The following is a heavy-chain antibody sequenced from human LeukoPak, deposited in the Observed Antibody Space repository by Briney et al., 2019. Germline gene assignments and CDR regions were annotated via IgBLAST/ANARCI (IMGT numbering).Heavy chain of an antibody. V-gene: IGHV4-30-2*01. J-gene: IGHJ4*02. D-gene: IGHD3-16*02. Sequence: SQALSLTCAVSGGSISSGGYSWSWIRQPPGKGLEWIGYIYHSGSTYYNPSLKSRVTISVDRSKNQFSLKLSSVTAADTAVYHCARGYRYYFDYWGQGTLVTVSS. CDR2: IYHSGST. CDR1: GGSISSGGYS. CDR3: ARGYRYYFDY.